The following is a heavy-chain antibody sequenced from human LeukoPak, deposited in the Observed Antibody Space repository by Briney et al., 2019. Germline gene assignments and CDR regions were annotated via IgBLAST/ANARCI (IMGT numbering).Heavy chain of an antibody. J-gene: IGHJ4*02. D-gene: IGHD1-14*01. CDR3: ATETNGRHYDY. CDR1: GLTFSTSG. CDR2: IGPTGFDR. Sequence: TTGGPLRLSCTTSGLTFSTSGFNWVRQAPGKGLEWVASIGPTGFDRYHADSIKGRFTISRDNANNFLYLQMDSLRAEDTAVYYCATETNGRHYDYWGQGTLLTVSS. V-gene: IGHV3-21*06.